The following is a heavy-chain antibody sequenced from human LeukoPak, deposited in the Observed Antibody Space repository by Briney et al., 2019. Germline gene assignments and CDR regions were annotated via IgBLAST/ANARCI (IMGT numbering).Heavy chain of an antibody. CDR2: INHSGRT. J-gene: IGHJ5*02. CDR3: APRGDIEHSYGFGKWFDP. V-gene: IGHV4-34*01. CDR1: GGSLSGYY. Sequence: SETLSLTCAIYGGSLSGYYWSWIRQPPGKGLEWIGEINHSGRTNYNASLKSRVTISVDTAKKQFSLKLSSVTAADTAVYYCAPRGDIEHSYGFGKWFDPGAREPWSPSPQ. D-gene: IGHD5-18*01.